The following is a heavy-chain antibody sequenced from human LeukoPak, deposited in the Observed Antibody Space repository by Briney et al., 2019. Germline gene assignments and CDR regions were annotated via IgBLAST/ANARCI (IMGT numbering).Heavy chain of an antibody. CDR2: IYYSGST. CDR1: GGSISSYY. V-gene: IGHV4-59*08. CDR3: ARGLGIQLWKYYFDY. Sequence: PSETLSLTCTVSGGSISSYYWSWIRQPPGKGLEWIGYIYYSGSTNYNPSLKSRVTISVDTSKNQFPLKLSSVTAADTAVYYCARGLGIQLWKYYFDYWGQGTLVTVSS. J-gene: IGHJ4*02. D-gene: IGHD5-18*01.